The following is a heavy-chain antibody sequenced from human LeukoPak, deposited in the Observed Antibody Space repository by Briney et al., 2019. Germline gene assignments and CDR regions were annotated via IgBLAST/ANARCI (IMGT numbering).Heavy chain of an antibody. D-gene: IGHD4-17*01. Sequence: SETLSLTCSVSGGSISSYYWSWIRQPPGKGLEWIGYIYYSGSTNYNPSLKSRVTISVDTSKNQFSLKLSSVTAADTAVYYCARDGGGDYGDYVFDYLGQGTLVTVSS. CDR1: GGSISSYY. V-gene: IGHV4-59*01. CDR2: IYYSGST. CDR3: ARDGGGDYGDYVFDY. J-gene: IGHJ4*02.